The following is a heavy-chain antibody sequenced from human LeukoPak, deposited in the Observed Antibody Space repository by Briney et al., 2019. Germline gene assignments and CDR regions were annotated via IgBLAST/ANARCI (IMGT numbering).Heavy chain of an antibody. CDR2: MCGTAGCT. CDR3: AKDRPNFHENSGHYYRRDGDS. CDR1: GFTFYMYA. V-gene: IGHV3-23*01. J-gene: IGHJ5*01. Sequence: GGSLRLSCQAAGFTFYMYAMSWVRQAPGKGLEWVASMCGTAGCTFYPDSVKGRFTISRDNSKNVLYLQMNSLTAEDTAIYYCAKDRPNFHENSGHYYRRDGDSWGQGTLVTVSS. D-gene: IGHD3-22*01.